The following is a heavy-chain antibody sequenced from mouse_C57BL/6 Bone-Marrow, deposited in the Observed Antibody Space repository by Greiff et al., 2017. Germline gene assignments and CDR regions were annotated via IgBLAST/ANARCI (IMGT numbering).Heavy chain of an antibody. V-gene: IGHV1-50*01. CDR3: ARDGGYWPFAY. Sequence: QVQLQQSGAELVKPGASVKLSCKASGYTFTSYWMQWVKQRPGQGLEWIGEIDPSDSYTNYNQKFKGKATLTVDTSSSTAYMQLSSLTSEDSAVYYCARDGGYWPFAYWGQGTLVTVSA. CDR1: GYTFTSYW. J-gene: IGHJ3*01. CDR2: IDPSDSYT. D-gene: IGHD2-3*01.